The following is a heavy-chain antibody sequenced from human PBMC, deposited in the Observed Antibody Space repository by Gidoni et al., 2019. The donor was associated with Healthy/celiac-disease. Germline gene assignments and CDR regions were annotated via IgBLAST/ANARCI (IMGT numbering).Heavy chain of an antibody. CDR3: ARDRAYYYGMDV. J-gene: IGHJ6*02. V-gene: IGHV3-33*01. Sequence: QVQLVEAGGGVVQPGRSLRRPCAASGLAFSSYGMHWVRQAPGKGLEWVAVIWYDGSNKYYADSVKGRFTISRDNSKNTLYLQMNSLRAEDTAVYYCARDRAYYYGMDVWGQGTTVTVSS. CDR2: IWYDGSNK. CDR1: GLAFSSYG.